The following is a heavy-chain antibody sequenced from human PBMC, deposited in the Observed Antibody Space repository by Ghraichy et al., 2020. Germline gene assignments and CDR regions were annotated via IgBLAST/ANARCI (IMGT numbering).Heavy chain of an antibody. D-gene: IGHD1-1*01. Sequence: GGSLRLSCAASGFTFSNYWMTWVRQAPGKGLEWVANIKEDGSEKYFVDSVKGRFTISRDNAKNSLFLQMNSLRAEDTAIYYCARDRNSWKYNWFDSWGQGTLVTVSS. J-gene: IGHJ5*01. CDR3: ARDRNSWKYNWFDS. CDR1: GFTFSNYW. CDR2: IKEDGSEK. V-gene: IGHV3-7*01.